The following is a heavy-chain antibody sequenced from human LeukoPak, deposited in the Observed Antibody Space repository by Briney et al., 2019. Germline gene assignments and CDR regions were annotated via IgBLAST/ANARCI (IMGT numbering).Heavy chain of an antibody. CDR1: GYTFTGYY. CDR2: INPNSGGT. D-gene: IGHD3-22*01. CDR3: ARDPIYSSGYPSSRWFDP. J-gene: IGHJ5*02. V-gene: IGHV1-2*02. Sequence: GASVKVSCKASGYTFTGYYMHWVRQAPGQGLEWMGWINPNSGGTNYAQKFQGRVTMTRDTSISTAYMELSRLRSDDTAVYYCARDPIYSSGYPSSRWFDPWGQGTLVTVSS.